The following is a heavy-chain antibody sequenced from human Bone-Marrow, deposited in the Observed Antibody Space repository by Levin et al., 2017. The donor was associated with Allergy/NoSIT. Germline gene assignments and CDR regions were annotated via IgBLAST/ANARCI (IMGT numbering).Heavy chain of an antibody. J-gene: IGHJ4*02. D-gene: IGHD6-19*01. CDR1: GFTFSSYA. CDR3: ANTADPPSSGWYYFDY. Sequence: GGSLRLSCAASGFTFSSYAMSWVRQAPGKGLEWVSAISGSGGSTYYADSVKGRFTISRDNSKNTLYLQMNSLRAEDTAVYYCANTADPPSSGWYYFDYWGQGTLVTVSS. V-gene: IGHV3-23*01. CDR2: ISGSGGST.